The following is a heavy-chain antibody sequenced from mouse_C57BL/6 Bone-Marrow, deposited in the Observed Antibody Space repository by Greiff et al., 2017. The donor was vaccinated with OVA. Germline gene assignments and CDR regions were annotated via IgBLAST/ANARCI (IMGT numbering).Heavy chain of an antibody. Sequence: EVQLQQSVAELVRPGASVKLSCTASGFHIKNTYMHWVKQRPEQGLAWIGRIDPANGTTQDAPKFQGKATITADTSSNTAYLQLSSLTSEDTAIYYCAQTGYYAMDYWGQGTSVTVSS. D-gene: IGHD4-1*01. J-gene: IGHJ4*01. CDR2: IDPANGTT. CDR1: GFHIKNTY. V-gene: IGHV14-3*01. CDR3: AQTGYYAMDY.